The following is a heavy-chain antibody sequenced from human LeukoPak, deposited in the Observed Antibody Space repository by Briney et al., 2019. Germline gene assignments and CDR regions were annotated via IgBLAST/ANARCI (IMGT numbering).Heavy chain of an antibody. CDR1: GFTVISKY. CDR2: ISYDGSNK. D-gene: IGHD3-16*01. J-gene: IGHJ4*02. V-gene: IGHV3-30-3*01. CDR3: ARIWPYYFDY. Sequence: PVWALTLSCPGCGFTVISKYMLWVGQAPGKEREGVAVISYDGSNKYSADSVKGRFTISRDNSKNTLYLQMNSLSAEDTAVYYCARIWPYYFDYWGQGTLVTVSS.